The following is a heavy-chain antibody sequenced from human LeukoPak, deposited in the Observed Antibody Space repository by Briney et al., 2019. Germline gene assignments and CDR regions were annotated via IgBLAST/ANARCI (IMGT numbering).Heavy chain of an antibody. D-gene: IGHD3-22*01. V-gene: IGHV3-49*04. Sequence: GGSLRLSCAASGFTFGDYAMSWVRQAPGKGLEWVGFIRSKAYGGTTEYAASVKGRFTISRDDSKSIAYLQMNSLKTEDTAVYYCTSWVYYDSSGYYYVGAFDIWGQGTMVTVSS. CDR1: GFTFGDYA. CDR3: TSWVYYDSSGYYYVGAFDI. CDR2: IRSKAYGGTT. J-gene: IGHJ3*02.